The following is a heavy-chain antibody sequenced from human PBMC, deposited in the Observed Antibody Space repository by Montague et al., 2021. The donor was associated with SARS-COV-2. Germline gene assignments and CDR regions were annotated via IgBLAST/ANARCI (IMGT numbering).Heavy chain of an antibody. J-gene: IGHJ4*02. CDR2: MHDSGTA. CDR1: DGSIRSYY. V-gene: IGHV4-59*08. CDR3: TRLPRGSGTWGYFDY. Sequence: SKTLSLTRTVSDGSIRSYYWNWMRQTPGKGLEWIGYMHDSGTANYNPSLRSRVTLMVDASRNQFSLELSSVTAADTAMYYCTRLPRGSGTWGYFDYWTQGTLVTVSS. D-gene: IGHD3-10*01.